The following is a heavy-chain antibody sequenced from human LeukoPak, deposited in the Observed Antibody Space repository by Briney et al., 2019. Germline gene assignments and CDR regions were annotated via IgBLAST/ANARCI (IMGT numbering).Heavy chain of an antibody. Sequence: GASVKVSCKASGYTFTSYYMHWVRQAPGQGLEWMGIINPSGGSTSYAQKFQGRVTMTRDTSTSTVYMELSSLRSEDTAVYYCARAPYDFWSGSYYYYYMDVWGKGTTVTVSS. CDR3: ARAPYDFWSGSYYYYYMDV. CDR2: INPSGGST. J-gene: IGHJ6*03. V-gene: IGHV1-46*01. D-gene: IGHD3-3*01. CDR1: GYTFTSYY.